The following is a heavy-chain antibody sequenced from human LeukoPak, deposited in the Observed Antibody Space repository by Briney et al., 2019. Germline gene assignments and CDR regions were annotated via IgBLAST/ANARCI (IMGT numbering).Heavy chain of an antibody. CDR2: IHYSGNT. J-gene: IGHJ4*02. CDR3: ARSGTTVTKGPPDY. CDR1: GGSVSNNYYY. Sequence: SETLSLTCTVSGGSVSNNYYYWSWIRQPPGKGLEWIGYIHYSGNTNYNPSLKSRVTISVDTSKTQFSLRLTSVTAADTAVYYCARSGTTVTKGPPDYWGQGTLVTVSS. V-gene: IGHV4-61*01. D-gene: IGHD4-17*01.